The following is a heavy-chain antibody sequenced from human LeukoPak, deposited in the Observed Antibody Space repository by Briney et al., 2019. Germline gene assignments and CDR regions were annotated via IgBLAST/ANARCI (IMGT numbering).Heavy chain of an antibody. CDR3: ARNLGAVAGTRWFDP. CDR2: IYYSGST. Sequence: SETLSLTCTVSGGSISSSSYYWGWIRQPPGRGLEWIGSIYYSGSTYYNPSLKSRVTISVDTSKNQFSLKLSSVTAADTAVYYCARNLGAVAGTRWFDPWGRGTLVTVSS. J-gene: IGHJ5*02. D-gene: IGHD6-19*01. CDR1: GGSISSSSYY. V-gene: IGHV4-39*01.